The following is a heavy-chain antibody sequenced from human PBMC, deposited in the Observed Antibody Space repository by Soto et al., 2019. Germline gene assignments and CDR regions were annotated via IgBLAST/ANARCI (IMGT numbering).Heavy chain of an antibody. CDR1: GFTFGDYA. V-gene: IGHV3-49*03. Sequence: PGGSLRLSCTASGFTFGDYAMSWFRQAPGKGLEWVGFIRSKAYGGTTEYAASVKGRFTISRDDSKSIAYLQMNSLKTEDTAVYYCTRVLMVQWPSPNWFDPSGQAPLVTVSS. CDR3: TRVLMVQWPSPNWFDP. J-gene: IGHJ5*02. CDR2: IRSKAYGGTT. D-gene: IGHD2-8*01.